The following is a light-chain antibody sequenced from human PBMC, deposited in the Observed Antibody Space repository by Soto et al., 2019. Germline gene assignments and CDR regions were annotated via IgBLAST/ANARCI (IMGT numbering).Light chain of an antibody. J-gene: IGKJ5*01. CDR2: AAS. CDR1: QDISNW. V-gene: IGKV1-12*01. Sequence: DIQMTQSPSSVSASVGDRVTISCRASQDISNWLAWYQQKPGEAPKFLIYAASNLQSGVPPKFSVSGSGTDFTLTISSLQPEDFAVYYCQQARRFPITFGQGTRLEIK. CDR3: QQARRFPIT.